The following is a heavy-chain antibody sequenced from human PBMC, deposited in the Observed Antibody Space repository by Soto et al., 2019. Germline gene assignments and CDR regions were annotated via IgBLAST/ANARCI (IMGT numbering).Heavy chain of an antibody. CDR2: IYSGGYT. Sequence: EVQLVESGGGLIQPGGSLRLSCAVSGFTVSNNYMSWVRQAPGKGLEGVSVIYSGGYTAYGDSVKGRFTISRDNSKNTIILQKNSPGPEDGAVFYCASQAGGGGYWGQGTLVTVSS. CDR3: ASQAGGGGY. J-gene: IGHJ4*02. V-gene: IGHV3-53*01. CDR1: GFTVSNNY. D-gene: IGHD3-10*01.